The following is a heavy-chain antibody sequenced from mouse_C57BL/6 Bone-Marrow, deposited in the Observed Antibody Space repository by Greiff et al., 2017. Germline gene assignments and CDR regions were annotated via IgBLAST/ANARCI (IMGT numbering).Heavy chain of an antibody. V-gene: IGHV1-18*01. CDR1: GYTFTDYN. Sequence: VQLKQSGPELVKPGASVKIPCKASGYTFTDYNMDWVKQSHGKSLEWIGDINPNNGGTIYNQKFKGKATLTVDKSSSTAYMELRSLTSEDTAVYYGARGGELAWFAYWGQGTLVTVSA. CDR3: ARGGELAWFAY. J-gene: IGHJ3*01. CDR2: INPNNGGT.